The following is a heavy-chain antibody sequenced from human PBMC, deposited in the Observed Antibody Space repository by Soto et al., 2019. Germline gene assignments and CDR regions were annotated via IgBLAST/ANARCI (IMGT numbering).Heavy chain of an antibody. CDR2: IYSGGTT. D-gene: IGHD5-18*01. CDR1: GFIVSGNY. V-gene: IGHV3-53*02. CDR3: ARLARGGYSYGYVEY. Sequence: EVQLVETGGGLIQPGGSLRLSCAASGFIVSGNYMSWVRQAPGKGLEWVSVIYSGGTTYYADSVKGRFTTSRDNSKNTLYLQMNSLRAEDTAVYYCARLARGGYSYGYVEYWGQGVLVTVSS. J-gene: IGHJ4*02.